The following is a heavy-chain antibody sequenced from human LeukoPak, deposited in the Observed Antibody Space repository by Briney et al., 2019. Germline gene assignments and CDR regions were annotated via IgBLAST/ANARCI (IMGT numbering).Heavy chain of an antibody. CDR1: GYTFTGYY. V-gene: IGHV1-69*13. D-gene: IGHD6-13*01. Sequence: SVKVSCKASGYTFTGYYMHWVRQAPGQGLEWMGGIIPIFGTANYAQKFQGRVTITADESTSTAYMELSSLRSEDTAVYYCARGGYSSSWYFSRAVRPPRIEWFDPWGQGTLVTVSS. J-gene: IGHJ5*02. CDR2: IIPIFGTA. CDR3: ARGGYSSSWYFSRAVRPPRIEWFDP.